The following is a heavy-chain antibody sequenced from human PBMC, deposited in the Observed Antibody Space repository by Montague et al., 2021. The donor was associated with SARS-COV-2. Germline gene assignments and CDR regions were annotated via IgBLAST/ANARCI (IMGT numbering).Heavy chain of an antibody. Sequence: SETLSLTCTVSGGSISSYYWSWIRQPPGKGLEWIGYIYYSGSTNYNPSLKSRVTISVDTSKNQFSLKLSSVTAADTAVYYCARTGLGDYDILTGYTVNAFDIWGQGTMVIVSS. CDR3: ARTGLGDYDILTGYTVNAFDI. CDR1: GGSISSYY. D-gene: IGHD3-9*01. V-gene: IGHV4-59*01. J-gene: IGHJ3*02. CDR2: IYYSGST.